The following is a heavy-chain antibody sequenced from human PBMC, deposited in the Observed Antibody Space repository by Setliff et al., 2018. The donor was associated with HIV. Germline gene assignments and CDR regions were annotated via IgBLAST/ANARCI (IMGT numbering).Heavy chain of an antibody. Sequence: SETLSLTCTVSGGSISSSSYYWGWIRQPPGKGLEWIGSIYYSGSTYYNPSLKSRVTISVDTSKNQFSLKLSSVTAADTAVYYCARHGIAALAYYFDYWGQGTLVIVSS. CDR2: IYYSGST. V-gene: IGHV4-39*01. CDR1: GGSISSSSYY. J-gene: IGHJ4*02. D-gene: IGHD6-6*01. CDR3: ARHGIAALAYYFDY.